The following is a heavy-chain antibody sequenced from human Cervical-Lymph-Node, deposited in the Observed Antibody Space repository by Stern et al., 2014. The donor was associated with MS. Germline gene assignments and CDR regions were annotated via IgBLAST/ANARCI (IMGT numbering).Heavy chain of an antibody. CDR2: IIPMVDTT. CDR1: GGTFSDYS. CDR3: ARSGYADSRSWYFGL. D-gene: IGHD4-17*01. J-gene: IGHJ2*01. Sequence: QMQLVQSGTEVKKPGSSVRVSCKASGGTFSDYSIAWVRQAPGQRLEWMGRIIPMVDTTNYALKFQDRVTITADKSTATAYLQLSSLRSDDTAVYYCARSGYADSRSWYFGLWGRGTLVTVSS. V-gene: IGHV1-69*06.